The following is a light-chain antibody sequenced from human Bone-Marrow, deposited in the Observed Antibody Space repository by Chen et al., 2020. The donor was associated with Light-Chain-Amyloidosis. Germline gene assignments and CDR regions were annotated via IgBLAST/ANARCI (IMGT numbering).Light chain of an antibody. J-gene: IGLJ2*01. Sequence: YVLTQPPSGALSPGQKARRTCSGDDLPTKYAYWYQQKPGQAPVLVIHRDTERPSGISERFPGSSSGTTATLTISGVQAEDEADYHCQSADSSGTYEVIFGGGTKLTVL. CDR1: DLPTKY. CDR3: QSADSSGTYEVI. CDR2: RDT. V-gene: IGLV3-25*03.